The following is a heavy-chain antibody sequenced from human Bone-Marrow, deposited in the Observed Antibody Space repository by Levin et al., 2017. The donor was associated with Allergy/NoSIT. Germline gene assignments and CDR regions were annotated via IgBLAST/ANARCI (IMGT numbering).Heavy chain of an antibody. V-gene: IGHV4-30-2*01. CDR3: ARERPHYDTVTGYLGLAPAPGPFEI. D-gene: IGHD3-9*01. Sequence: PSQTLSLTCAVSGGSISSGAYSWNWIRQPPGKGLEWIGYIYHSGNTQYNPSLKSRVTISVDRSKNQFSLEMNSVTAADTAVYYCARERPHYDTVTGYLGLAPAPGPFEIWGQGTMVTVSS. CDR2: IYHSGNT. J-gene: IGHJ3*02. CDR1: GGSISSGAYS.